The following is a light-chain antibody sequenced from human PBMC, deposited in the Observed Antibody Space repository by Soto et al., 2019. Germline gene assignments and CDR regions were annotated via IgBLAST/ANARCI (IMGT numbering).Light chain of an antibody. CDR3: SSHEGNNNFV. Sequence: QSVLTQPPSASGSPGQSVTISCTGTSSDVGGYNYVSWYQQHPGKAPKLMIYEVSKRPSGVPDRFSGSKSGNTASLTVSGLQAEDEADYYCSSHEGNNNFVFGTGTKVTVL. V-gene: IGLV2-8*01. CDR2: EVS. CDR1: SSDVGGYNY. J-gene: IGLJ1*01.